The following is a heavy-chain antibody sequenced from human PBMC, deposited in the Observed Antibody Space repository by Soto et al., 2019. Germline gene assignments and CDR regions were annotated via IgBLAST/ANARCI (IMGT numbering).Heavy chain of an antibody. CDR1: GFTFSSYA. CDR3: ARLGWELKYQYYFDY. J-gene: IGHJ4*02. V-gene: IGHV3-30-3*01. CDR2: ISYDGSNK. D-gene: IGHD1-26*01. Sequence: QVQLVESGGGVVQPGRSLRLSCAASGFTFSSYAMHWVRQAPGKGLEWVAVISYDGSNKYYADSLKGRFTISRDNSKNTLYLQMNSLRAEDTAVYYCARLGWELKYQYYFDYWGQGTLVTVSS.